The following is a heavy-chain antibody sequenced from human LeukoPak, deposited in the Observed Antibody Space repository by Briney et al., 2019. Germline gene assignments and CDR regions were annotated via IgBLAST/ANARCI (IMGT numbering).Heavy chain of an antibody. CDR3: ARANRTYYDFWSGYPSYYYYYMDV. V-gene: IGHV1-69*13. J-gene: IGHJ6*03. Sequence: SVKVSRKASGGILRSHAISWVRQAPGQGLEWMGGIIPIFCTANYVQKFQGRVTITADESTSTAYMELSSLRAEDTAVYYCARANRTYYDFWSGYPSYYYYYMDVWGKGTTVTVSS. CDR2: IIPIFCTA. CDR1: GGILRSHA. D-gene: IGHD3-3*01.